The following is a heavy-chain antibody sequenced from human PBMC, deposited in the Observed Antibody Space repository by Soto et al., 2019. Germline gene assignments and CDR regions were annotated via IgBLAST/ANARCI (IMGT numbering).Heavy chain of an antibody. Sequence: SETLSLTCTVSGGSVSSGSYYWSWIRQPPGKGLEWIGYIYYSGSTNYNPSLKSRVTISVDTSKNQFSLKLSSVTAADTAVYYCATGRVLYGSEYWGQGTLVTVSS. D-gene: IGHD3-10*01. CDR3: ATGRVLYGSEY. CDR2: IYYSGST. CDR1: GGSVSSGSYY. J-gene: IGHJ4*02. V-gene: IGHV4-61*01.